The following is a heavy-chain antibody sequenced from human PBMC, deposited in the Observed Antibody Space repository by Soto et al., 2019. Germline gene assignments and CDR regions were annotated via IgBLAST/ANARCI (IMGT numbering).Heavy chain of an antibody. Sequence: GGSLRLSCAASGFTFSSYAMSWVRQAPGKGLEWVSAISGSGGSTYYADSVKGRFTISRDNSKNTLYLQMNSLRAEDTAVYYCAKDLYCSGGSCFSAFDYWGQGTLVTVSS. CDR1: GFTFSSYA. CDR2: ISGSGGST. V-gene: IGHV3-23*01. CDR3: AKDLYCSGGSCFSAFDY. J-gene: IGHJ4*02. D-gene: IGHD2-15*01.